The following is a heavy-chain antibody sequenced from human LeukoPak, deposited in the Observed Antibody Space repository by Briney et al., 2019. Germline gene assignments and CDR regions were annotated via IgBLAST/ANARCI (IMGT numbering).Heavy chain of an antibody. Sequence: SETLSLTCTVSGGSISSYYWSWIRQPPGKGLEWIGYIHYTGSTNYNPSLKSRVTISADTSKNQFSLKLSSVTAADTAVYYCARGQHRIATPDTGVGFDYWGQGTLVTVSS. CDR1: GGSISSYY. CDR2: IHYTGST. V-gene: IGHV4-59*01. CDR3: ARGQHRIATPDTGVGFDY. D-gene: IGHD6-13*01. J-gene: IGHJ4*02.